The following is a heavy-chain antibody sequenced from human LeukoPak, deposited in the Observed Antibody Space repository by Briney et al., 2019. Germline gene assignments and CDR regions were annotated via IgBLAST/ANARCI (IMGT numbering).Heavy chain of an antibody. V-gene: IGHV1-46*01. CDR1: GYTFTGYY. Sequence: ASVKVSCKASGYTFTGYYMHWVRQAPGQGLEWMGIIDPSGGSTSYAQKFQGRVTMTRDTATSTVYMELSSLRSEDTAVYYCARVVYSGTSRGALDYWGQGTLVTVSS. J-gene: IGHJ4*02. CDR3: ARVVYSGTSRGALDY. D-gene: IGHD1-26*01. CDR2: IDPSGGST.